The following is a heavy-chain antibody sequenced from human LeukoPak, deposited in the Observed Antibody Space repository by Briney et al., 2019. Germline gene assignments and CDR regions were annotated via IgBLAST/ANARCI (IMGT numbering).Heavy chain of an antibody. Sequence: PGRSLRLSCVASRFTFDNYAIHWVRQVPGKGLEWVSGINWNNGIIAYADSTEGRFTISRDNAKNAVHLQMNSLRTEDTALYYRTKGPGCSNGVCHYYPEFWGQGALVTVSS. CDR2: INWNNGII. D-gene: IGHD2-8*01. J-gene: IGHJ4*02. CDR1: RFTFDNYA. V-gene: IGHV3-9*01. CDR3: TKGPGCSNGVCHYYPEF.